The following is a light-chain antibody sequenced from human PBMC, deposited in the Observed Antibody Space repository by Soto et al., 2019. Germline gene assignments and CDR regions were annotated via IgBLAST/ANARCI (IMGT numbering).Light chain of an antibody. V-gene: IGKV3-11*01. J-gene: IGKJ4*01. CDR2: DAS. CDR3: QHYVTWPLT. CDR1: QSVRTY. Sequence: EIVLTQSPVTLSLSPGERATLSCRASQSVRTYLAWYQVKPGQAPRLLIYDASSRASRVPARFSGSGSGTDFTLPTSSLEAADFAVYYCQHYVTWPLTFGGGTKVDI.